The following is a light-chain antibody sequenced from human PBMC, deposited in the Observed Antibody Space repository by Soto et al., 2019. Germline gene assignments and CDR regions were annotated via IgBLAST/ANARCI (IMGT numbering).Light chain of an antibody. CDR2: DAS. Sequence: DIQMTQSPSTRSASGGDRSPITSRPSQNFVPWVAWFKQKQGKAPKFLIYDASILQSGVPSRFSGSGSGTEFTLSISGLQPDDFATYFCQRYNSNSRTFGQGTRV. CDR3: QRYNSNSRT. V-gene: IGKV1-5*01. CDR1: QNFVPW. J-gene: IGKJ1*01.